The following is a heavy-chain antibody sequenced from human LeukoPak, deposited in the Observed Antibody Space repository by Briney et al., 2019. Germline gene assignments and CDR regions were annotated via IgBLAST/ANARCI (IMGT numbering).Heavy chain of an antibody. Sequence: SETLSLTCAVYGGSFSGYYWSWIRQPPGKGLEWIGTMYYSGSTYYNPSLKSRVTISVDTSKNQFSLKLSSVTAADTAIYYCARQVTSSRRTPFDYWGQGTLVTVSS. CDR1: GGSFSGYY. CDR2: MYYSGST. CDR3: ARQVTSSRRTPFDY. V-gene: IGHV4-34*01. J-gene: IGHJ4*02. D-gene: IGHD6-13*01.